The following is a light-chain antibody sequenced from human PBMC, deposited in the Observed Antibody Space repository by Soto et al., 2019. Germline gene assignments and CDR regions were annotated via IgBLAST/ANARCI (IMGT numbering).Light chain of an antibody. V-gene: IGKV3-15*01. Sequence: EIVMTQSPATLSVSPGERATLSCRASQSVSSNLAWYQQKPGQAPRLLIYGASTRATGIPARFSGSASGTEFTLTISSLQSEDFAVYYCQQYNNWPQTFGQGTKLEI. CDR2: GAS. J-gene: IGKJ2*01. CDR1: QSVSSN. CDR3: QQYNNWPQT.